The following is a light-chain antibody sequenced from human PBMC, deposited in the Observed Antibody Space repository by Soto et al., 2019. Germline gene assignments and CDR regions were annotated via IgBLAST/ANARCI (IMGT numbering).Light chain of an antibody. J-gene: IGKJ5*01. CDR2: AAS. V-gene: IGKV1-39*01. CDR1: QSISSY. Sequence: DIQMTQSPSSLSASVGYRFTITCRASQSISSYLNWYQQKPGKAPKLLIYAASSLQSGVPSRFSGSGSGTDFTLTISSLQPEDFASYYCQQSYSNSITFGQGTRLEIK. CDR3: QQSYSNSIT.